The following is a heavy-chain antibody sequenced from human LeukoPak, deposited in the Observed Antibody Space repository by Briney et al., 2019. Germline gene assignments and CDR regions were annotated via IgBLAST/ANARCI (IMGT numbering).Heavy chain of an antibody. J-gene: IGHJ4*02. CDR1: GFTFSSYW. CDR2: IKQDGSEK. Sequence: SGGSLRLSCAASGFTFSSYWMSWVRQAPGKGLEWVANIKQDGSEKYYVDSVKGRFTISRDNAKNSLYLQMNSLRAEDTAVYYCARDSSMAVAGSRRSFFDYWGQGTLVTVSS. V-gene: IGHV3-7*01. D-gene: IGHD6-19*01. CDR3: ARDSSMAVAGSRRSFFDY.